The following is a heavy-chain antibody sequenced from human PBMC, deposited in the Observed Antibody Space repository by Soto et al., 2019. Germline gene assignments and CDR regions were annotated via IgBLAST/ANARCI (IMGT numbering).Heavy chain of an antibody. V-gene: IGHV4-61*01. CDR3: ARGPGNPAYYDYAMDV. CDR1: GVSVSSGSYF. CDR2: IYYTGIT. D-gene: IGHD1-1*01. J-gene: IGHJ6*02. Sequence: SETLSLTCTVSGVSVSSGSYFWSWIRQPPGRGLEWIGYIYYTGITHYNPSLKSRVTASADTSKNQVSLRVRSMTAADTAVYYCARGPGNPAYYDYAMDVWGQGTTVTVSS.